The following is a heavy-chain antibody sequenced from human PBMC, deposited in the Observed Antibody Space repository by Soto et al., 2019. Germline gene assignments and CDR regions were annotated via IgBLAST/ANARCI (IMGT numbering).Heavy chain of an antibody. J-gene: IGHJ3*02. Sequence: ASVKVSCKASGYTFTSYGISWVRQAPGQGLEWMGWISAYNGNTNYAQKLRGRVTMTTDTSTSTAYMELRSLRSDDTAVYYCARDLNGCGGSCYPYFDAFDIWGQGTMVTVSS. CDR2: ISAYNGNT. V-gene: IGHV1-18*01. D-gene: IGHD2-15*01. CDR3: ARDLNGCGGSCYPYFDAFDI. CDR1: GYTFTSYG.